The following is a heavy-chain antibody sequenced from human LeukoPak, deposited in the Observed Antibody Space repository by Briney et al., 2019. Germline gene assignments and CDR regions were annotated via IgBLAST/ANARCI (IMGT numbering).Heavy chain of an antibody. D-gene: IGHD3-10*01. Sequence: GGSLRLSCTASGFTFGDYAMSWVRQAPGKGLEWVGFIRSKAYGGTTEYAASVKGRFTISRDDSKSIAYLQMNSLKTEDTAVYYCTRDGLWFGEYYYYMDVWGKGTAVTISS. CDR1: GFTFGDYA. CDR2: IRSKAYGGTT. V-gene: IGHV3-49*04. J-gene: IGHJ6*03. CDR3: TRDGLWFGEYYYYMDV.